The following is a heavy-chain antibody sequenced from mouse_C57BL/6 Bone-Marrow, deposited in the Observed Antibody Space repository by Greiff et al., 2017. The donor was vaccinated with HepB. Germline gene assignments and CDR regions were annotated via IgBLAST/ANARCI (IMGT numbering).Heavy chain of an antibody. J-gene: IGHJ2*01. CDR3: ARRLGYFDY. CDR1: GYSITSGYY. V-gene: IGHV3-6*01. Sequence: VQLQQSGPGLVKPSQSLSLTCSVTGYSITSGYYWNWIRQFPGNKLEWMGYISYDGSNNYNPSLKNRISITRDTSKNQFFLKLNSVTTEYTATYYCARRLGYFDYWGQGTTLTVSS. D-gene: IGHD1-2*01. CDR2: ISYDGSN.